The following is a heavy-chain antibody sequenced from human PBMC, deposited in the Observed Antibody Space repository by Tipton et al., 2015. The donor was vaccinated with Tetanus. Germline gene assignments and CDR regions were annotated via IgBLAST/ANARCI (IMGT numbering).Heavy chain of an antibody. CDR1: GFSITDSG. Sequence: SLRLSCAAYGFSITDSGLHWVRQAPGLRLEWLAFIGHEGNTKLYAGSAKGRFTISRDYSKNTVFLDMSNLRAEDTALYYCAKDQGPDYGDQLEYWGQGILVTVSS. V-gene: IGHV3-30*02. J-gene: IGHJ4*02. D-gene: IGHD4-17*01. CDR3: AKDQGPDYGDQLEY. CDR2: IGHEGNTK.